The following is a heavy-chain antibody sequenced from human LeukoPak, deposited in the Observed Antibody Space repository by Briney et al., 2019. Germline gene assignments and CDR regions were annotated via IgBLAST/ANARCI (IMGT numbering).Heavy chain of an antibody. J-gene: IGHJ3*02. Sequence: SETLSLTCAVYGGSFSGYYWSWIRQPPGKGLEWIGEINHSGSTNYNPSLKSRVTISVDTSKNQFSLKLSPVTAADTAVYYCARYCSGGSCYSAAFDIWGQGTMVTVSS. CDR2: INHSGST. CDR3: ARYCSGGSCYSAAFDI. D-gene: IGHD2-15*01. V-gene: IGHV4-34*01. CDR1: GGSFSGYY.